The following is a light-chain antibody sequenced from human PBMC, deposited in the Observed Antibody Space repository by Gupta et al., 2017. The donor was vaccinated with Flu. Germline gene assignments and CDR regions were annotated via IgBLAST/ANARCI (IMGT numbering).Light chain of an antibody. CDR1: QSVGGNF. Sequence: EIVLTQSPGTLSLSPGERATLSCRASQSVGGNFLAWYQQKPGQAPSLLIFGASYRASGIPDRFSGSGSGTDFTLTISRLEPEDFAVYYCQHDDKTPRTFGQGTKVEI. CDR3: QHDDKTPRT. V-gene: IGKV3-20*01. CDR2: GAS. J-gene: IGKJ1*01.